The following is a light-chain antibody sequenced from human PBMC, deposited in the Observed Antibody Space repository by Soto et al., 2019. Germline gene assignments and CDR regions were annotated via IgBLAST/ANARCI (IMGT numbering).Light chain of an antibody. V-gene: IGKV2-30*01. CDR1: QSLVYGDGNIY. J-gene: IGKJ2*01. CDR3: MQGTHWPYT. Sequence: DAVLTQSPLSLSVTLGQSASLSCWSSQSLVYGDGNIYLNWFHQRPGQSPRRLVYKISTRDSGVSDRFTGGASGTAFTLTISRVEAEDVGIYYCMQGTHWPYTFGQGTKLEI. CDR2: KIS.